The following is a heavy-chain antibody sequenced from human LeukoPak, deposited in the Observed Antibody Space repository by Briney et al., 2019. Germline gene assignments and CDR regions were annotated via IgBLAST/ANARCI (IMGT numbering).Heavy chain of an antibody. V-gene: IGHV4-39*07. D-gene: IGHD6-13*01. CDR3: ARDSWAGSSSWYPRYYYYYYMDV. CDR2: IYYSGST. Sequence: SETLSLTCTVSGGSISSTTYYWDWIRQPPGKGLEWIGTIYYSGSTYYNPSLKSRVTISVDTSKTQFSLNLSSVTAADTAVYYCARDSWAGSSSWYPRYYYYYYMDVWGKGTTVTISS. CDR1: GGSISSTTYY. J-gene: IGHJ6*03.